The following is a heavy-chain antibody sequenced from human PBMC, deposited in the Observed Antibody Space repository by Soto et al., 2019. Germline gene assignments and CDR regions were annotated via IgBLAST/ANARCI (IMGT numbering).Heavy chain of an antibody. J-gene: IGHJ6*03. CDR1: GFTFSSYA. CDR2: ISYDGSNK. Sequence: GGSLRLSCAASGFTFSSYAMHWVRQAPGKGLEWVAVISYDGSNKYYADSVKGRFTISRDNSKNTLYLQMNSLRAEDTAVYYCAKTLGIHYYYYMDVWGKGTTVTVSS. D-gene: IGHD7-27*01. CDR3: AKTLGIHYYYYMDV. V-gene: IGHV3-30-3*02.